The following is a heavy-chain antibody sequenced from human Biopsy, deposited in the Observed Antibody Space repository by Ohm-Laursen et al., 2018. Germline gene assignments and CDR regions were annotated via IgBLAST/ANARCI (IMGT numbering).Heavy chain of an antibody. CDR2: VFHSGLT. Sequence: PSETLSLTCIVSGDDSIASYYWSWIRQSPEKGLEWIGFVFHSGLTSYHPSLRSRVSISVDSSKNQFYLNLSSLTPADTAVYFCARGYGGSSRYFDLWGRGTQVTVSS. CDR3: ARGYGGSSRYFDL. CDR1: GDDSIASYY. D-gene: IGHD3-16*01. V-gene: IGHV4-59*01. J-gene: IGHJ2*01.